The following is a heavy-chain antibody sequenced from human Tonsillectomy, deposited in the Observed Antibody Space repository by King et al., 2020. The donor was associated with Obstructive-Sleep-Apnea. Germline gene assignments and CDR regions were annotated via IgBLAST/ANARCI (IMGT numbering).Heavy chain of an antibody. V-gene: IGHV4-30-4*01. Sequence: QVQLQESGPGLVKPSQTLSLTCTVSGDSIRSGDYYWTWIRQPPGKGLEWIGHLHHTGNTYYNPSLKSRLTISLDPPKNHVSLKLNSMTAADTAIYYCARGSAVAGNSRFDHWGQGSLVTVSS. CDR2: LHHTGNT. D-gene: IGHD6-19*01. CDR3: ARGSAVAGNSRFDH. J-gene: IGHJ5*02. CDR1: GDSIRSGDYY.